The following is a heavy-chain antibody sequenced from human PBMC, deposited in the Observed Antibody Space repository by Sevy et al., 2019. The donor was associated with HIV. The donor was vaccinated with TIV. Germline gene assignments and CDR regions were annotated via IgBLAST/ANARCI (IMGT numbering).Heavy chain of an antibody. CDR2: INPNSGGT. V-gene: IGHV1-2*02. CDR3: ARERVYCSGGSCKPGGWFDP. D-gene: IGHD2-15*01. CDR1: GYTFTGYY. Sequence: ASVKVSCKASGYTFTGYYMHWVRQAPGQGLEWMGWINPNSGGTNYAQKFQGRVTMTRDTSISTAYMDLSRLRSDDTAVYYCARERVYCSGGSCKPGGWFDPWGQGTLVTVSS. J-gene: IGHJ5*02.